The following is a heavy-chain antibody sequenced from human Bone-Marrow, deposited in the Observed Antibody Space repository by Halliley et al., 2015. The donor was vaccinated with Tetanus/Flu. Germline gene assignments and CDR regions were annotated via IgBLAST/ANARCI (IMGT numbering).Heavy chain of an antibody. CDR2: IDWNSGSI. CDR3: AKEGSPYYYGSGSYYRWFDP. V-gene: IGHV3-9*01. CDR1: GFIFDSYA. D-gene: IGHD3-10*01. J-gene: IGHJ5*02. Sequence: SLRLSCAASGFIFDSYAMHWVRQTPGKGLEWVSGIDWNSGSIGYADSVRGRFTISGDNAKNSLYLQMNSLRPEDTALYYCAKEGSPYYYGSGSYYRWFDPWGQGTLVTVAS.